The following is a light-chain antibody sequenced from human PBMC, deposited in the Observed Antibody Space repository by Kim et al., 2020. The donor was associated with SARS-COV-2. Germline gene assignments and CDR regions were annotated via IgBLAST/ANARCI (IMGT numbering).Light chain of an antibody. J-gene: IGLJ1*01. V-gene: IGLV3-21*04. Sequence: APGKTATLNCEGHNIGVKAVHWYQQKPGQAPLLVIYYDSDRPSGIPERFSGSNSGNTATLTLSRVEAGDEADYYCQVWDSSGDHYVFGTGTKVTVL. CDR1: NIGVKA. CDR3: QVWDSSGDHYV. CDR2: YDS.